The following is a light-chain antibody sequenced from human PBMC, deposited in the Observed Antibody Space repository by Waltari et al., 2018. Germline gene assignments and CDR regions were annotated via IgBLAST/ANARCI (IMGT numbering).Light chain of an antibody. Sequence: QSALTQPPSASGSPGQSVTISCTATSSDVGGFNYVSWYQQHPGKAPKLMIYEVSKRPSGVPDLFSGSKSGNTASLTVSGLQAEDEGDYYCSSYAGTNNVVFGGGTKLTVL. J-gene: IGLJ2*01. V-gene: IGLV2-8*01. CDR3: SSYAGTNNVV. CDR2: EVS. CDR1: SSDVGGFNY.